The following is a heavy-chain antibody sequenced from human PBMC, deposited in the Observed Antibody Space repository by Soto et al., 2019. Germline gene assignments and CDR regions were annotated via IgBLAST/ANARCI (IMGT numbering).Heavy chain of an antibody. CDR3: ARCIVVVPAANWYFDL. CDR1: GFSLSTSGVG. D-gene: IGHD2-2*01. J-gene: IGHJ2*01. V-gene: IGHV2-5*02. CDR2: IYWDDDK. Sequence: QITLKESGPTLVKPTQTLTLTCTFSGFSLSTSGVGVGWICQPPGKALEWLALIYWDDDKRYSPSLKSRLTITKDTSKSQVVLTMTNMDPLDTATYSCARCIVVVPAANWYFDLWGRGTLVTVSS.